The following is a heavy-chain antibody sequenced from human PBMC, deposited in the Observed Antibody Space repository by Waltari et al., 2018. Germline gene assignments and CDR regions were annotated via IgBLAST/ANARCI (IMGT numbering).Heavy chain of an antibody. D-gene: IGHD3-3*01. V-gene: IGHV3-23*01. Sequence: DVYLLESGGDLVLPGGSMRPSCAASGFLFRNFALPWVRAAPGKGLEWVSSISGTSDKTYYADSVKGRFTISRDNSKNTLYLQINSLRADDTAVYYCAKGRGNKLDFIDGFDIWGQGTMVTVSP. J-gene: IGHJ3*02. CDR2: ISGTSDKT. CDR3: AKGRGNKLDFIDGFDI. CDR1: GFLFRNFA.